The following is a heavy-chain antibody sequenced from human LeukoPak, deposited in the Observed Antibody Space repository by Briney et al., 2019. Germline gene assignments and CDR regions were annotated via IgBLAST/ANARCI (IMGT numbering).Heavy chain of an antibody. V-gene: IGHV3-21*01. CDR1: GFTFSSYS. Sequence: PGGSLRLSCAASGFTFSSYSMNWVRQAPGKGLEWVSSISGSSSYIYYADSVKGRFTISRDNAKNSLYLQMNSLRAEDTAVCYCARDRRSRYYFDYWGQGTLVTVSS. J-gene: IGHJ4*02. D-gene: IGHD6-13*01. CDR3: ARDRRSRYYFDY. CDR2: ISGSSSYI.